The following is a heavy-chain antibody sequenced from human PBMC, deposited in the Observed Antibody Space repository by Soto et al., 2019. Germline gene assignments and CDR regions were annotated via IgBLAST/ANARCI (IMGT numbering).Heavy chain of an antibody. CDR2: IYHSGST. V-gene: IGHV4-4*02. CDR1: GGSISSSNW. CDR3: ARGLTPNYYGMDV. D-gene: IGHD2-21*01. Sequence: ASETLSLTCAVSGGSISSSNWWSWVRQPPGKGLEWIGEIYHSGSTNYNPSLKSRVTISVDKSKNQFSLKLSSVTAADTAVYYCARGLTPNYYGMDVWGQGTTVTVSS. J-gene: IGHJ6*02.